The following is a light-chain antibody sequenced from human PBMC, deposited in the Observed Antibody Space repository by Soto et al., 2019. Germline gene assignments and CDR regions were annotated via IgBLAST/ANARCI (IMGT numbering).Light chain of an antibody. CDR2: AAS. V-gene: IGKV3-20*01. CDR3: QQYGSSVWT. J-gene: IGKJ1*01. Sequence: EAVLTQSPGTLSLSPGDRATLSCRASQSVTNTYLAWYQQKPGQAPRLLMYAASSRATGIPDRFSGSGSGTDFTLTISRLEPEDFAGYYCQQYGSSVWTFGQGTKVEIK. CDR1: QSVTNTY.